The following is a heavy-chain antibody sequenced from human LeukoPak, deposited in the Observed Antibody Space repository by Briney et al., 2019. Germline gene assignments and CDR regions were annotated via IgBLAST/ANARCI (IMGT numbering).Heavy chain of an antibody. CDR2: ISSSSSYI. CDR3: ARDPQGTTGTTGGMDV. V-gene: IGHV3-21*01. J-gene: IGHJ6*04. D-gene: IGHD1-1*01. Sequence: PGGSLRLSCAASGFTFSSYSMNWVRQAPGKGLEWVSSISSSSSYIYYADSVKSRFTISRDNAKNSLYLQMNSLRAEDTAVYYCARDPQGTTGTTGGMDVWGKGTTVTVSS. CDR1: GFTFSSYS.